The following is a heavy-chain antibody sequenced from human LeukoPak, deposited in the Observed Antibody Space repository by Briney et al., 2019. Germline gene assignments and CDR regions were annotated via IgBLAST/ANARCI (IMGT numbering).Heavy chain of an antibody. CDR2: IYSGGST. CDR1: GFTVSTNY. Sequence: GGSLRLSCAASGFTVSTNYMSWVRQAPGKGLEWVSVIYSGGSTYYADSVEGRFTISRDNSKNTLYLQMNSLRAEDTAVYYCARVGYSSGWLRDWGQGTLVTVSS. J-gene: IGHJ4*02. V-gene: IGHV3-53*01. CDR3: ARVGYSSGWLRD. D-gene: IGHD6-19*01.